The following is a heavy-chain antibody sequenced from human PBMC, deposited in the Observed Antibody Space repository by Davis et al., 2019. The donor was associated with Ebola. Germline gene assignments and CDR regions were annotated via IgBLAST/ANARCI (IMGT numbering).Heavy chain of an antibody. J-gene: IGHJ6*04. V-gene: IGHV3-30*02. Sequence: GESLKISCAASGYTFRSYGMHWVRQAPGKGLEWVAFIPYDGSNKEYADSVKGRFTISRDNAKNSLYLQMNSLRAEDTAVYYCARRSGYSYGYEGMDVWGKGTTVTVSS. CDR3: ARRSGYSYGYEGMDV. CDR1: GYTFRSYG. D-gene: IGHD5-18*01. CDR2: IPYDGSNK.